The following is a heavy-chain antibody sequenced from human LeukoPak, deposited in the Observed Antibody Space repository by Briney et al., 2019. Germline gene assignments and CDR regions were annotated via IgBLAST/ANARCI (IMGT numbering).Heavy chain of an antibody. CDR3: AKGRGTGQMGYYYYMGV. J-gene: IGHJ6*03. CDR1: GFTFSSYE. Sequence: PGGSLRLSCAASGFTFSSYEMNWVRQAPGKGLEWVSGISWNSGSIGYADSVKGRFTISRDNAKNSLYLQMNSLRAEDTALYYCAKGRGTGQMGYYYYMGVWGKGTTVTISS. V-gene: IGHV3-9*01. D-gene: IGHD1-14*01. CDR2: ISWNSGSI.